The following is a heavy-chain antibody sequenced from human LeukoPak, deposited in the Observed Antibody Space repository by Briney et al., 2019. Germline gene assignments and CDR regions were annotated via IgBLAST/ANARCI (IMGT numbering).Heavy chain of an antibody. V-gene: IGHV1-8*01. CDR1: GYTFTSYD. CDR2: MNPNSGNT. CDR3: ARSSVGVRSRTDY. D-gene: IGHD1-26*01. Sequence: ASVTVSCKASGYTFTSYDINWVRQATGQGLEWMGWMNPNSGNTGYAQKFQGRVTMTRSTSVSTAYMELSNLTSEDTAVYYCARSSVGVRSRTDYWGQGTLVTVSS. J-gene: IGHJ4*02.